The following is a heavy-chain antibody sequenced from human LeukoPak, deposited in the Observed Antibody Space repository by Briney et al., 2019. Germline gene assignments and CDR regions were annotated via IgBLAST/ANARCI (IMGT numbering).Heavy chain of an antibody. J-gene: IGHJ5*02. V-gene: IGHV4-59*01. CDR3: ARGRLDGWFDP. CDR1: GGSISSYY. D-gene: IGHD5-24*01. Sequence: PSETLSLTCAVPGGSISSYYWNWIRQPPGKGLEWIGYIYYSGSTNYNPSLKSRVTISVDTSKNQFSLKLSSVTAADTAVYYCARGRLDGWFDPWGQGTLVTVSS. CDR2: IYYSGST.